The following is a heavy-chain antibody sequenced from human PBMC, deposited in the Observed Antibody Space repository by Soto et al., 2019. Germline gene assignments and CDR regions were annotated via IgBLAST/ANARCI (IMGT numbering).Heavy chain of an antibody. V-gene: IGHV4-30-4*01. CDR2: IYYSGST. Sequence: PSETLSLTCTVSGGSISSGDYYWRWIRQPPGKGLEWIGYIYYSGSTYYNPSLKSRVTISVDTSKNQFSLKLSSVTAADTAVYYCARGALYYYDSSGYSEWGQGTLVTVSS. CDR1: GGSISSGDYY. D-gene: IGHD3-22*01. J-gene: IGHJ4*02. CDR3: ARGALYYYDSSGYSE.